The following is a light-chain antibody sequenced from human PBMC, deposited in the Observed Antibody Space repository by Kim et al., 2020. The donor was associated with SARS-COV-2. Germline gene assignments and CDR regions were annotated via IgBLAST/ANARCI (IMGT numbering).Light chain of an antibody. CDR1: KSISGW. CDR3: QQYRSYVWT. V-gene: IGKV1-5*03. CDR2: EAS. J-gene: IGKJ1*01. Sequence: VGDCVTMPGRASKSISGWLAWYQQKPGKAPKLLIDEASTLNTGVPSRFSGSGSGTEFTLTISSLQADDFATYYCQQYRSYVWTFGQGPKVDIK.